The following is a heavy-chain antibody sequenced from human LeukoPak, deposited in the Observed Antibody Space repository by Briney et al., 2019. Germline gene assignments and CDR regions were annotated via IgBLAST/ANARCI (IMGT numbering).Heavy chain of an antibody. CDR2: IRFDGTNK. CDR1: GFTFSSYA. Sequence: GGSLRLSCAASGFTFSSYAMHWVRQAPGKGLEWVALIRFDGTNKYYADSVKGRFTISRDNSKSTLYLQMNSLRAEDTAVYYCVRGGSYGCGDYWGQGALVTVSS. V-gene: IGHV3-30*04. D-gene: IGHD4-17*01. CDR3: VRGGSYGCGDY. J-gene: IGHJ4*02.